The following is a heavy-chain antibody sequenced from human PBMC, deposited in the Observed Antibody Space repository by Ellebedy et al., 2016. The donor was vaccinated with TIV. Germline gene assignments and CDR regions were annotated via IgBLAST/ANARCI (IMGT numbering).Heavy chain of an antibody. D-gene: IGHD3-22*01. J-gene: IGHJ3*02. V-gene: IGHV3-15*01. CDR1: GFTFSSYA. Sequence: GESLKISCAASGFTFSSYAMSWVRQAPGKGLEWVGRIKSKTDGGTTDYAAPVKGRFTISRDDSKNTLYLQMNSLKTEDTAVYYCTTRDYYDSSGYGSGAFDIWGQGTMVTVSS. CDR3: TTRDYYDSSGYGSGAFDI. CDR2: IKSKTDGGTT.